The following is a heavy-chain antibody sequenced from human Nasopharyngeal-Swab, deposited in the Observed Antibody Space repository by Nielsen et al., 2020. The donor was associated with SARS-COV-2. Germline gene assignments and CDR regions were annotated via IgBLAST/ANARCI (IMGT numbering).Heavy chain of an antibody. V-gene: IGHV2-5*02. CDR1: GFSLTTSGVG. J-gene: IGHJ6*03. D-gene: IGHD3-3*01. CDR3: AHITRGLERDTIFGVPLASLSYYYMDV. Sequence: SGPTLVKPTQTLTLTCSFSGFSLTTSGVGVAWIRQPPGKALEWLALIYWDDDQRYNPSLKIRLTITKDPSKDQVVLTLTNMGPVDSGTYYCAHITRGLERDTIFGVPLASLSYYYMDVWGKGTTVTVS. CDR2: IYWDDDQ.